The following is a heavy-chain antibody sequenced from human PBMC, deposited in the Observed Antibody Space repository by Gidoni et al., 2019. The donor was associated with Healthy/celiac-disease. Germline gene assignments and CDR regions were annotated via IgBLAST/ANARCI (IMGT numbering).Heavy chain of an antibody. V-gene: IGHV3-9*01. D-gene: IGHD6-13*01. Sequence: EVQLVESGGGLVQPGRSLRLSCAASGFTFDDYAMHWVRQAPGKGLEWVSGISWNSGSIGYADSVKGRFTISRDNAKNSLYLQMNSLRAEDTALYYCAKDIQHGAAGTFYYYYGMDVWGQGTTVTVSS. J-gene: IGHJ6*02. CDR1: GFTFDDYA. CDR2: ISWNSGSI. CDR3: AKDIQHGAAGTFYYYYGMDV.